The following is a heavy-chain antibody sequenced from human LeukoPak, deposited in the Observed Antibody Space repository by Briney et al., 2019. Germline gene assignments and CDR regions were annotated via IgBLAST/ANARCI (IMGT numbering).Heavy chain of an antibody. D-gene: IGHD2-21*02. J-gene: IGHJ4*02. CDR3: VRAMYCGGDCCPFDY. Sequence: GGSLRLSCAASGFTFSSYWMSWVRQAPGKGLEWVANIKQDGSEKYYVDSVKGRFTISRDNAKNSLYLQMNSLRAEDTAVYYCVRAMYCGGDCCPFDYWGQGILVTVSS. V-gene: IGHV3-7*01. CDR1: GFTFSSYW. CDR2: IKQDGSEK.